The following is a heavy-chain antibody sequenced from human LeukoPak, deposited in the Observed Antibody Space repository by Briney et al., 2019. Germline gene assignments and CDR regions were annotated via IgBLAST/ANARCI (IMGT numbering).Heavy chain of an antibody. D-gene: IGHD4-17*01. CDR1: GFTFSSYW. V-gene: IGHV3-74*01. J-gene: IGHJ4*02. CDR3: ASLWSVSYFDY. Sequence: GGSLRLSCAASGFTFSSYWMHWVRQAPGKGLVWVSRINSDGSSTSYADSVKGRFTISRDNAKNTLYLQMNSLRAEDTAVYYCASLWSVSYFDYWGQGTLVTVSS. CDR2: INSDGSST.